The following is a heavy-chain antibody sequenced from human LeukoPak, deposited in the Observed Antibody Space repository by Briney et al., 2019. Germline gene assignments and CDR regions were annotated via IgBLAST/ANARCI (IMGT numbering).Heavy chain of an antibody. J-gene: IGHJ4*02. V-gene: IGHV3-9*01. CDR1: GSTFDDYG. CDR2: IHWNSGSI. CDR3: AKGSGTMVRGVVAY. D-gene: IGHD3-10*01. Sequence: GGSLRLSCAASGSTFDDYGMSWVRHAAGEGLGWVSCIHWNSGSIDYADSVKGRSTISRDNAKNSLYLQMNSLRTEDTALYYCAKGSGTMVRGVVAYWGQGTLVTVSS.